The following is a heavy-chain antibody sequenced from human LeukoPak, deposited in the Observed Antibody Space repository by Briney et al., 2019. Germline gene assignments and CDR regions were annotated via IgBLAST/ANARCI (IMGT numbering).Heavy chain of an antibody. CDR2: IIPIFGTA. Sequence: GASVKVSCKASGGTFSSYAISWVRQAPGQGLEWMGGIIPIFGTADYAQKFQGRVTITADESTSTAYMELSSLRSEDTAVYYCARGRYCSSGSCYSGADYYYYYGMDVWGKGTTVTVSS. CDR1: GGTFSSYA. D-gene: IGHD2-15*01. V-gene: IGHV1-69*13. CDR3: ARGRYCSSGSCYSGADYYYYYGMDV. J-gene: IGHJ6*04.